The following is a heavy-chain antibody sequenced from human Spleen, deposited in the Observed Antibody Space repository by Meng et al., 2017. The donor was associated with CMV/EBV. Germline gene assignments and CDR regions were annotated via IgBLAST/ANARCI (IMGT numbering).Heavy chain of an antibody. CDR2: MNPNSGNT. CDR1: FTSYD. J-gene: IGHJ6*02. D-gene: IGHD1-20*01. V-gene: IGHV1-8*01. CDR3: ARDLVTGTSAYYYYYGMDV. Sequence: FTSYDINWVRQATGQGLEWMGWMNPNSGNTGYAQKFQGRVTMTRNTSISTAYMELSSLRSEDTAVYYCARDLVTGTSAYYYYYGMDVWGQGTTVTVSS.